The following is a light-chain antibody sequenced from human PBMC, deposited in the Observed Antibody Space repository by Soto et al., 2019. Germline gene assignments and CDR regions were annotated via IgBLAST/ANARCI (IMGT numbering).Light chain of an antibody. V-gene: IGLV2-8*01. CDR1: SSDVGSYNS. CDR2: EVS. J-gene: IGLJ2*01. CDR3: TSYAGANNVL. Sequence: QSALTQPPSASGSPGQSVTISCTGTSSDVGSYNSVSWYQQHPGKAPKLMIYEVSKRPSGVPDRFSGSKSGNTASLTVSGLQAEDEADYYCTSYAGANNVLFGGGTKLTVL.